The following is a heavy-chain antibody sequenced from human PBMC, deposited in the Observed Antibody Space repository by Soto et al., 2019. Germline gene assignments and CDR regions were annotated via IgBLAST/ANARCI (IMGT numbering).Heavy chain of an antibody. J-gene: IGHJ6*02. V-gene: IGHV3-21*01. CDR3: ARNRNPSSKTHGMDV. CDR1: GLSFSAYS. CDR2: ISSTSAYI. Sequence: PGGSLRLSCAPSGLSFSAYSMNWVRQAPGKGLEWVSSISSTSAYIYYADSVKGRFTISRDNAQNSVYLQMNSLRADDTAIYYCARNRNPSSKTHGMDVWGQGTTVTVYS.